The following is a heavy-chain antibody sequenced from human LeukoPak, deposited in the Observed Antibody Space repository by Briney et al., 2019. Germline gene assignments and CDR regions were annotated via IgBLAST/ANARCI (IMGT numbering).Heavy chain of an antibody. D-gene: IGHD6-13*01. Sequence: GASMKVSCKASGYTFASYHMHWVRQAPGQGLEWMGIINPSGGSTIYAQKFQGRVTMSRDTSTSTFYMELSSPRSEDTAVYYCARDRGSSCYRAFDIWGQGTMVIVSS. J-gene: IGHJ3*02. CDR2: INPSGGST. CDR1: GYTFASYH. CDR3: ARDRGSSCYRAFDI. V-gene: IGHV1-46*01.